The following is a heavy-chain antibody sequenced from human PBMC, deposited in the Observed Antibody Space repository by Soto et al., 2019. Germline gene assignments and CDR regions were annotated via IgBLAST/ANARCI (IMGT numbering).Heavy chain of an antibody. CDR1: GFSFRSYA. Sequence: PGGSLRLSCAASGFSFRSYAMSWVRQAPGKGLEWVSSISGSGANTYYVDSVKGRFTVSRDNSKNTLYLQMSSLRGEDTAVYKCAKAAAYHGSASYFPFDDWGLGTRVTVSS. D-gene: IGHD3-10*01. CDR2: ISGSGANT. CDR3: AKAAAYHGSASYFPFDD. V-gene: IGHV3-23*01. J-gene: IGHJ4*02.